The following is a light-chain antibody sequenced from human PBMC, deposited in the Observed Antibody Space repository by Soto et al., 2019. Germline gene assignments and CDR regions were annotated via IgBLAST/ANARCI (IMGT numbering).Light chain of an antibody. CDR3: SSYTSSSTLVV. V-gene: IGLV2-14*01. J-gene: IGLJ1*01. Sequence: QSALTQPAPVSGSPGQSITISCTGTSSDVGGYNYVSWYQQHPGKAPKLMIYDVSNRPSGVSNRFSGSKSGNTASLTISGLQAEDEADYYCSSYTSSSTLVVFGTGTKVTVL. CDR1: SSDVGGYNY. CDR2: DVS.